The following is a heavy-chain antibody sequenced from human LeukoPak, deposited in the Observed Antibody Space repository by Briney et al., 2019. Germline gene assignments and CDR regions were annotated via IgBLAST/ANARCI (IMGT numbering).Heavy chain of an antibody. CDR3: ARGAIAVAGLYYYYYMDV. Sequence: ASVKVSCKASGYTFTGYYMHWVRQAPGQGLEWMGWINPNSGGTNYAQKFQGRVTMTRDTSISTAYMELSRLRSDDTAVYYCARGAIAVAGLYYYYYMDVWGKGTTVTVSS. J-gene: IGHJ6*03. V-gene: IGHV1-2*02. D-gene: IGHD6-19*01. CDR1: GYTFTGYY. CDR2: INPNSGGT.